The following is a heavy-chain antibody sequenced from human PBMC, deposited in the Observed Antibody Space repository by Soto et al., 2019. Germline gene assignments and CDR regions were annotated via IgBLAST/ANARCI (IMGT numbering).Heavy chain of an antibody. CDR1: GFTFSSYW. CDR3: ARDRDYGDYDSFDY. Sequence: GGSLRLSCAASGFTFSSYWMSWVRQAPGKGLEWVANIKQDGSEKYYVDSVKGRFTISRDDAKNSLYLQMNSLRAEDTAVYYCARDRDYGDYDSFDYWGQGTLVTVSS. D-gene: IGHD4-17*01. V-gene: IGHV3-7*01. CDR2: IKQDGSEK. J-gene: IGHJ4*02.